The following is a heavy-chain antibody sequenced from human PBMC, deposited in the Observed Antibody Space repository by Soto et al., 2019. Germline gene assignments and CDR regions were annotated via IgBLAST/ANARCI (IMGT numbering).Heavy chain of an antibody. CDR3: ARDGRTSGYYLDY. V-gene: IGHV4-31*03. J-gene: IGHJ4*02. CDR1: RGSISSGGFY. CDR2: IYANGNS. Sequence: TLSLTCTVSRGSISSGGFYWGWIRQSPGKGLEWVGFIYANGNSYYNPSLKSRANISLDTSKNKFSLKISSVTVADTAVYYCARDGRTSGYYLDYWGQGTPVTVSS. D-gene: IGHD3-22*01.